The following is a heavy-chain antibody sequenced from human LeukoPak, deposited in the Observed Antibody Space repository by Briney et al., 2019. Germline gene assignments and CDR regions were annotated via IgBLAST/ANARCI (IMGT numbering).Heavy chain of an antibody. CDR3: ARRRVNYYYYYMDV. V-gene: IGHV4-34*01. Sequence: SETLSLTCAVYSGSFSGYYWSWIRQPPGKGLEWIGEINHSGSTNYNPSLKSRVTISVDTSKNQFSLKLSSVTAADTAVYYCARRRVNYYYYYMDVWGKGTTVTVSS. CDR1: SGSFSGYY. CDR2: INHSGST. J-gene: IGHJ6*03.